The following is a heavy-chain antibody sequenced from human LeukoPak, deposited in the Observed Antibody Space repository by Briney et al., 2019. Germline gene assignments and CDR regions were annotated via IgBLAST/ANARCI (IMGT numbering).Heavy chain of an antibody. CDR3: ARGRGYYGSGSYSDY. J-gene: IGHJ4*02. CDR1: GFTFSSYG. Sequence: GGSLRLSCAASGFTFSSYGMHWVRQAPGKGLEWVAVIWYDGSNKYYADSVKGRFTISRDNSKNTLYLQMNSLRAEDTAVYYCARGRGYYGSGSYSDYWGQGTLVTVSS. V-gene: IGHV3-33*01. CDR2: IWYDGSNK. D-gene: IGHD3-10*01.